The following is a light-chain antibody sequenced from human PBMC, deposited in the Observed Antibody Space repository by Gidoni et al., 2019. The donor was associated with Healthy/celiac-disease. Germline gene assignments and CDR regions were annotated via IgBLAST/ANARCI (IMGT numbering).Light chain of an antibody. Sequence: EIVLTQSPGTLSVSPGERATLSCRASQSVSSSYLAWYQQKPGQAPRLLIYGASSRATGIPDRFSGSGSGTDFTLTISRLEPEDFAVYYCQQYGSSPRTFXHXTKVEIK. J-gene: IGKJ1*01. V-gene: IGKV3-20*01. CDR1: QSVSSSY. CDR2: GAS. CDR3: QQYGSSPRT.